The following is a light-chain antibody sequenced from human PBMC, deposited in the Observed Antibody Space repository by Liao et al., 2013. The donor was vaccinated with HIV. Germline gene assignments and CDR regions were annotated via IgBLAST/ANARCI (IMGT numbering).Light chain of an antibody. V-gene: IGLV3-1*01. CDR1: ELGYRY. CDR2: QDT. CDR3: QAWDTTLYV. J-gene: IGLJ1*01. Sequence: SDELTQPSSVSVSPGQTASITCSGDELGYRYASWYQQRPGQSPVLVIYQDTKRPSGIPERFSGSNSGNTATLTISGTQAMDEADYFCQAWDTTLYVFGTGTKVTVL.